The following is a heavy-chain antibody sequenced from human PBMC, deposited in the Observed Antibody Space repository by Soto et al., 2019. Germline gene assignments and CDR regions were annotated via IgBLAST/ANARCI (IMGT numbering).Heavy chain of an antibody. CDR2: INPNSVGT. CDR3: ARNVGCSSTSCYTPEYNWFNP. CDR1: GYTFTGYY. J-gene: IGHJ5*02. V-gene: IGHV1-2*04. Sequence: GASVKVSCKASGYTFTGYYMHWVRQAPGQGLEWMGWINPNSVGTNYAQKFQGWVTMTRDTSISTAYMELSRLSFDDTAVYYFARNVGCSSTSCYTPEYNWFNPWGQGTLVTVSS. D-gene: IGHD2-2*02.